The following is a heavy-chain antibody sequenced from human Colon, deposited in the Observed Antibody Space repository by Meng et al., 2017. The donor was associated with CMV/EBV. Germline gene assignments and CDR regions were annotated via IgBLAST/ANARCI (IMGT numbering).Heavy chain of an antibody. D-gene: IGHD2-2*01. CDR2: ISTHNGNK. J-gene: IGHJ4*01. V-gene: IGHV1-18*01. CDR1: GYTFSISG. Sequence: AAVKVSCKASGYTFSISGINWVRQAPGQGLEGMGWISTHNGNKNYAQKFQGRVTMTTDASTSTVHMELRSLTSDATAVYFCAGSPILYCDSANCPLDYWGQGTQVTVSS. CDR3: AGSPILYCDSANCPLDY.